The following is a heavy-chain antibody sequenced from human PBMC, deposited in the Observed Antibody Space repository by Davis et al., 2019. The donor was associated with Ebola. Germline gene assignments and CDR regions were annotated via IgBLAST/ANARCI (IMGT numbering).Heavy chain of an antibody. CDR1: GFTFSGSA. J-gene: IGHJ3*02. CDR2: IRSKANSYAT. V-gene: IGHV3-73*01. Sequence: GGSLRLSCAASGFTFSGSAMHWVRQASGKGLEWVGRIRSKANSYATAYAASMKGRFTVSRDDSKNTAYLQMNSLKTEDTAVYYCTRRTPYGVVIIDAFDIWGQGTMVTVSS. CDR3: TRRTPYGVVIIDAFDI. D-gene: IGHD3-3*01.